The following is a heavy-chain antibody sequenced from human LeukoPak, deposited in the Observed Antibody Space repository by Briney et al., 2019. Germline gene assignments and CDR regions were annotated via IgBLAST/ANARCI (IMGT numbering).Heavy chain of an antibody. J-gene: IGHJ4*02. Sequence: GRSLRLSCAASRFTFSTYAMHWVRQAPGKGLEWVAVISYEESNKYYIDSAKGRFSISRDNSKNTLYLQMNSLRRNDTAVYYCARDPQWPAPGSGGDFDHWGQGTLVTVSS. V-gene: IGHV3-30*10. D-gene: IGHD6-19*01. CDR2: ISYEESNK. CDR1: RFTFSTYA. CDR3: ARDPQWPAPGSGGDFDH.